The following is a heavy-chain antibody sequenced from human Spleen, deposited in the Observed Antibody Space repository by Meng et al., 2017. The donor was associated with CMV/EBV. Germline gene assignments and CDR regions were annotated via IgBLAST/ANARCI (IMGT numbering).Heavy chain of an antibody. CDR2: VNIDGTTT. D-gene: IGHD2-2*01. Sequence: LSLTCAASGFSFSSYWMHWVRQAPGKGLVWVSCVNIDGTTTNYADSVKGRFTISRDNAKNTLYLQMNSLRAEDTAVYYCASDLVVVGPGATTHYWGQGTLVTVSS. CDR1: GFSFSSYW. V-gene: IGHV3-74*01. CDR3: ASDLVVVGPGATTHY. J-gene: IGHJ4*02.